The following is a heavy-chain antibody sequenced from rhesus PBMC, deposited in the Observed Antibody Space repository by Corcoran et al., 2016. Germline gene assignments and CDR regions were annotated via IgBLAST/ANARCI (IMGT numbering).Heavy chain of an antibody. Sequence: EVQLVQSGAEVKRPGESLRISCKTSGYSFTGSWISWVRQMPGKGLEWMGMIYPGDSYTRYSPSFQGQVTISADKSISTAYLQWSSLKASDTATYYCAKDNPGWTGYYFYWGQGVLVTVSS. D-gene: IGHD3-3*01. CDR2: IYPGDSYT. CDR1: GYSFTGSW. CDR3: AKDNPGWTGYYFY. V-gene: IGHV5-43*01. J-gene: IGHJ4*01.